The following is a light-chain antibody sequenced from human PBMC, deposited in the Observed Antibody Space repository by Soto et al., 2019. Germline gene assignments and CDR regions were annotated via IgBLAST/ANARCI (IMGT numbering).Light chain of an antibody. CDR1: QSVGTH. CDR3: QQYSVWPLVT. J-gene: IGKJ4*01. CDR2: GAS. Sequence: EIVMTQSPATLSVSPGERATLSCRASQSVGTHLAWYQQKPGQTPRLLIFGASTRATGIPARFSGSGSGSEFTLTISSLQSEDFAVYSCQQYSVWPLVTFGGGTKVEIK. V-gene: IGKV3-15*01.